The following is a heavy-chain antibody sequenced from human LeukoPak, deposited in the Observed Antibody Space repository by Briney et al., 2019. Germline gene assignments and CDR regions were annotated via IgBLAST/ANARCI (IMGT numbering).Heavy chain of an antibody. J-gene: IGHJ5*02. D-gene: IGHD3-3*01. V-gene: IGHV7-4-1*01. CDR3: ARDAEPQYYDFWSGYWKWFDP. CDR2: INTNTGNP. CDR1: GYTFTSYG. Sequence: ASVKVSCKASGYTFTSYGMSWVRQAPGQGLEWMGWINTNTGNPTYAQGFTGRVVFSLDTSVSTAYLQIGSLRADDTAVYYCARDAEPQYYDFWSGYWKWFDPWGQGTLVTVSS.